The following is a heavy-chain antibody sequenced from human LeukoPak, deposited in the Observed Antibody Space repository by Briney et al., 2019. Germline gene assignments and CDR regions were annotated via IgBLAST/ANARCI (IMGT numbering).Heavy chain of an antibody. J-gene: IGHJ4*02. CDR2: IKQDGSEK. CDR1: GFTFSSYW. CDR3: ASDPYCGGDCYRY. D-gene: IGHD2-21*02. V-gene: IGHV3-7*01. Sequence: GGSLRLSCAAPGFTFSSYWMSWVRQAPGKGLEWVANIKQDGSEKYYVDSVKGRFTISRDNAKKSLYLQMNSLRAEDTAVYYCASDPYCGGDCYRYWGQGTLVTVSS.